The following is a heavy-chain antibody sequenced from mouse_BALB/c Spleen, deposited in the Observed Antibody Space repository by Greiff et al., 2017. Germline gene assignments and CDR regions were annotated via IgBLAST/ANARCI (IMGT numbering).Heavy chain of an antibody. CDR1: GFTFSSYA. J-gene: IGHJ4*01. CDR3: ARVGTEDYYAMDY. Sequence: DVKLVESGGGLVKPGGSLKLSCAASGFTFSSYAMSWVRQTPEKRLEWVASISSGGSTYYPDSVKGRFTISRDNARNILYLQMSSLRSEDTAMYYCARVGTEDYYAMDYWGQGTSVTVSS. CDR2: ISSGGST. V-gene: IGHV5-6-5*01. D-gene: IGHD4-1*01.